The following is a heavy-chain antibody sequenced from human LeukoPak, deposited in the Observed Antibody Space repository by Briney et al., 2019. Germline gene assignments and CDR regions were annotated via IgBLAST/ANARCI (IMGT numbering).Heavy chain of an antibody. D-gene: IGHD5-24*01. CDR3: AKSRWLQPFYFDY. CDR2: ISGSGGST. Sequence: GGSLRLSCAASGFTFSTYGMSWVRQAPGKGLEWVSAISGSGGSTNYADSVKGRFTISRDSSKNTLYLQMNSLGAEDTAVYYCAKSRWLQPFYFDYWGQGTLVTVSS. J-gene: IGHJ4*02. V-gene: IGHV3-23*01. CDR1: GFTFSTYG.